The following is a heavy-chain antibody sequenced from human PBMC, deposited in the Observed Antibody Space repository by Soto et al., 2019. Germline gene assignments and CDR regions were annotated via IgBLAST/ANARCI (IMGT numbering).Heavy chain of an antibody. D-gene: IGHD3-9*01. CDR2: INPNSGDT. J-gene: IGHJ4*02. V-gene: IGHV1-2*04. CDR3: ARPESYDILTGAFDY. Sequence: ASVKVSCKASGYIFTGYYMHWVRQAPGQGLEWMGWINPNSGDTNYTQKFQGWVTISVDTSKNQFSLKLSSVTAADTAVYYCARPESYDILTGAFDYWGQGTLVTVSS. CDR1: GYIFTGYY.